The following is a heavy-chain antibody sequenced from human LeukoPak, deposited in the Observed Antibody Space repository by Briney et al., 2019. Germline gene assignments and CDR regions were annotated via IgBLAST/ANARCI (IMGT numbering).Heavy chain of an antibody. D-gene: IGHD1-1*01. CDR1: GGSISSYY. J-gene: IGHJ4*02. CDR3: ARTDHTTRFDY. V-gene: IGHV4-34*01. Sequence: SETLSLTCTVSGGSISSYYWSWIRQPPGKGLEWIGEINHSGSTNYNPSLKSRVTISVDTSKNQFSLKLSSVTAADTAVYYCARTDHTTRFDYWGQGTLVTVSS. CDR2: INHSGST.